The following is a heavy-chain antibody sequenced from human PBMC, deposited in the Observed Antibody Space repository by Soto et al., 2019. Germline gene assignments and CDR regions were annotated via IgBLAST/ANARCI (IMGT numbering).Heavy chain of an antibody. Sequence: QVHLQESGPGLVKPSETLSLTCAVSGDSIKTETWWSWLRQLPGTGLEWIGEIKHTGDANANPALRSRVSMSVARTNNQFFLQLRSVSAADTAVYFCAREGRLHWFESWGQGTLVTVSS. V-gene: IGHV4-4*02. CDR1: GDSIKTETW. CDR2: IKHTGDA. J-gene: IGHJ5*01. CDR3: AREGRLHWFES.